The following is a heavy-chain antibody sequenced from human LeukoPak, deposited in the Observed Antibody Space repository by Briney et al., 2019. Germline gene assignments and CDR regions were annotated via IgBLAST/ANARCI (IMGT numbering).Heavy chain of an antibody. J-gene: IGHJ5*02. CDR2: IIPIFGTA. D-gene: IGHD4-17*01. CDR1: GGTFSSYA. V-gene: IGHV1-69*05. Sequence: SVKVSCKASGGTFSSYAISWVRQAPGQGLEWMGRIIPIFGTANYAQKFQDRVTITTDESTSTAYMELSSLRSEDTAVYYCARDLGLDDCDLNRFDPWGQGTLVTVSS. CDR3: ARDLGLDDCDLNRFDP.